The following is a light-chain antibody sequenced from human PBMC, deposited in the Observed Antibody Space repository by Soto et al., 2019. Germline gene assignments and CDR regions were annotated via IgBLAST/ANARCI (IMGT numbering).Light chain of an antibody. CDR1: SSDVGGYSY. V-gene: IGLV2-8*01. CDR2: EVS. J-gene: IGLJ3*02. CDR3: SSHTSSTTWV. Sequence: QSALTQPPSASGSPGQSVTISCTGASSDVGGYSYVSWYQQHPGKAPKLMIYEVSKRPSGVPDRFSGSKSGNTASLTVSGLQAEDEADYYCSSHTSSTTWVFGGGTQLTVL.